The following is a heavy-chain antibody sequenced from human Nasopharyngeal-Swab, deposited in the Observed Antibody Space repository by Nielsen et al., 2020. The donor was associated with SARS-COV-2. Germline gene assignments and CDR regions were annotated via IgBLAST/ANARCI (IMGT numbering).Heavy chain of an antibody. CDR1: GFTFSNFA. V-gene: IGHV3-23*01. J-gene: IGHJ6*02. D-gene: IGHD5-12*01. CDR3: AKDRDSGDDSDDYYHYYGMDV. Sequence: GESLKISCAASGFTFSNFAMSWVRQAPGKGLEWVSVISGDSDTTYYADSVRGRFTISRDNSKNTLNLQMNSLRAEDTAIYYCAKDRDSGDDSDDYYHYYGMDVWGQGTTVTVSS. CDR2: ISGDSDTT.